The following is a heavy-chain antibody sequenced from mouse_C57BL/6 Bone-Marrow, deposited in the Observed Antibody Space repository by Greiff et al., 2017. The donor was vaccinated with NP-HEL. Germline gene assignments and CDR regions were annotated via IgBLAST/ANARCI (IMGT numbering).Heavy chain of an antibody. J-gene: IGHJ3*01. CDR2: ISDGGSYT. Sequence: EVKLQESGGGLVKPGGSLKLSCAASGFTFSSYAMSWVRQTPEKRLEWVATISDGGSYTYYPDNVKGRFTISRDNAKNNLYLQMSHLKSEDTAMYYCAREDWDWFAYWGQGTLVTVSA. V-gene: IGHV5-4*01. CDR1: GFTFSSYA. CDR3: AREDWDWFAY. D-gene: IGHD4-1*01.